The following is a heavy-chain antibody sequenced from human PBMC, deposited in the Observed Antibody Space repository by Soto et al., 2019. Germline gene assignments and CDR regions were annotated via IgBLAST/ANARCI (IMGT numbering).Heavy chain of an antibody. CDR1: GYTFTSYA. J-gene: IGHJ6*02. CDR3: ARSKSSWLLHYYGMDV. D-gene: IGHD6-13*01. Sequence: QVQLVQSGAEVKKPGASVKVSCKASGYTFTSYAMHWVRQAPGQRLEWMGWINAGNGNTKYSQKFQGRVTITRDTSASTAYMELSSLRSEDTAVYYCARSKSSWLLHYYGMDVWGQGTTVTVSS. V-gene: IGHV1-3*01. CDR2: INAGNGNT.